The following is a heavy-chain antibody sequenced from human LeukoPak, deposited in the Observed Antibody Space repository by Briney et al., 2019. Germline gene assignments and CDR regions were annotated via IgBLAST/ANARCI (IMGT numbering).Heavy chain of an antibody. CDR1: GGSISSSTYY. CDR3: AGQCSSTSCYSY. V-gene: IGHV4-39*01. D-gene: IGHD2-2*01. J-gene: IGHJ4*02. CDR2: IYYGGST. Sequence: SETLSLTCTVSGGSISSSTYYWGWIRQPPGKGLEWIGNIYYGGSTFYNPSLKSRVTISLDTSKNQFSLKLSSVTAADTAVYFCAGQCSSTSCYSYWGQGTLVTVSS.